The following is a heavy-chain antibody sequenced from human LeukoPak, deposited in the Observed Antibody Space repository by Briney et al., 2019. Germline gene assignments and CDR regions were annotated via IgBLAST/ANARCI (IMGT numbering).Heavy chain of an antibody. D-gene: IGHD3-3*01. CDR3: ARVRISNTIFGVVFWWFDP. CDR1: GGSFSGYY. J-gene: IGHJ5*02. CDR2: INHSGST. V-gene: IGHV4-34*01. Sequence: PSETLSLTCAVYGGSFSGYYWSWIRQPPGKGLEWIGEINHSGSTNYNPSLKSRVTISVDTSKNQFSLKLSPVTAADTAVYYCARVRISNTIFGVVFWWFDPWGQGTLVTVSS.